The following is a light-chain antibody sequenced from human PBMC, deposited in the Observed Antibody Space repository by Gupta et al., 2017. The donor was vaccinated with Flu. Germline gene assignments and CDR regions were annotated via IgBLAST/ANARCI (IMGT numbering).Light chain of an antibody. CDR3: QQVNSSPIT. CDR2: DAS. Sequence: DIQLTQSPSFLSASVGDRVTITCRASQGISSYLAWYQQKPGKAPKLLICDASTLQSGVPSRFSGSGSGTDFILTISSLQPEDFATYYCQQVNSSPITFGQGTLLDIK. CDR1: QGISSY. J-gene: IGKJ5*01. V-gene: IGKV1-9*01.